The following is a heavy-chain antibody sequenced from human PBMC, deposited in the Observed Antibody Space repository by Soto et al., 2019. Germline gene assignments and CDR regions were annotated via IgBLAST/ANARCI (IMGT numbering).Heavy chain of an antibody. V-gene: IGHV3-74*01. J-gene: IGHJ3*02. CDR2: INRDGSDT. Sequence: QPGGSLRLSCAASGFTFNNYWMHWVRQAPGKGPVWVSRINRDGSDTSYADSVKGRFTSSRDNAKNSLYLQMNSLRAEDTALYYCAKVNFAPGQLSGAFDIWGQGTMVTVSS. CDR1: GFTFNNYW. D-gene: IGHD3-16*02. CDR3: AKVNFAPGQLSGAFDI.